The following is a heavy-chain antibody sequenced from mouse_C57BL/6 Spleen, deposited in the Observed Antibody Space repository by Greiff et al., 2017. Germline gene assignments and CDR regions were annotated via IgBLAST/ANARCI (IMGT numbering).Heavy chain of an antibody. V-gene: IGHV5-17*01. CDR1: GFTFRDYG. D-gene: IGHD2-1*01. CDR3: ARPPYGNDWYFEV. J-gene: IGHJ1*03. CDR2: LRSGSSTI. Sequence: VHLVESGGGLVKPGGSLKLSCAASGFTFRDYGMHWVRQAPEKGLEWVAYLRSGSSTISSADPVKGRFTISRDNAKNTLFLQMTRLRSEDTAMYYCARPPYGNDWYFEVWGTGTTVTVAS.